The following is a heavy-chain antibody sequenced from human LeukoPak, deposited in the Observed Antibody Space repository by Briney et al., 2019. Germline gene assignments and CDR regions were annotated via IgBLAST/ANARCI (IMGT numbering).Heavy chain of an antibody. D-gene: IGHD2-8*01. CDR3: AANGYYSIDV. Sequence: PSETLSLTCGVSGGSISSSYWWSWVRQPPGKGLEWIGEIFHSGGTNYNPSLKSRISLSVDKSQNQFSLKLNSLTAADTAVYYCAANGYYSIDVWGKGTTVTVSS. J-gene: IGHJ6*03. V-gene: IGHV4-4*02. CDR1: GGSISSSYW. CDR2: IFHSGGT.